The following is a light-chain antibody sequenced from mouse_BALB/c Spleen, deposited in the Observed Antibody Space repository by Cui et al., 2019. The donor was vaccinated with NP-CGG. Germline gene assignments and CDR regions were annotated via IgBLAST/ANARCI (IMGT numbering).Light chain of an antibody. V-gene: IGLV1*01. CDR1: TGAVTTSNY. Sequence: QAVLPQESALTTSPGETVTLTCRSSTGAVTTSNYANWVQEKPDHLFTGLIGGTNNRPPGVPARFSGFLIGDKAALTITGAQTEDEAIYFCALWYSNHWVFGGGTKLTVL. J-gene: IGLJ1*01. CDR2: GTN. CDR3: ALWYSNHWV.